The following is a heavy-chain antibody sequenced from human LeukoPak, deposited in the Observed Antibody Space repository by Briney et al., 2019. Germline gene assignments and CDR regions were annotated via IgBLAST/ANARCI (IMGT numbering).Heavy chain of an antibody. Sequence: PSETLSLTCAVYGGSFSGYYWSWIRQPPGKGLEWIGEINHSGSTNYNPSLKSRVTISIDTSKNQFSLKLSSVTAADTAVYYCARRLIVVVATGRWFDPWGQGTLVTVSS. CDR3: ARRLIVVVATGRWFDP. J-gene: IGHJ5*02. CDR1: GGSFSGYY. CDR2: INHSGST. V-gene: IGHV4-34*01. D-gene: IGHD2-15*01.